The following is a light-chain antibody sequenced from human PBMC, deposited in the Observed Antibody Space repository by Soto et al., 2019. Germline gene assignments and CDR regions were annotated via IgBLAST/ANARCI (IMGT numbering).Light chain of an antibody. CDR2: FGS. CDR1: QSLLHNNGYNY. J-gene: IGKJ1*01. V-gene: IGKV2-28*01. Sequence: DIVMTQSPLSLPVTPGEPASISCRSSQSLLHNNGYNYLDWYLQKPGQSPQLLIYFGSNRASGVPYRFSGSGSGTDFTLKISRVEAEDVGIYYCMQARQTPWTFGQGTKVEL. CDR3: MQARQTPWT.